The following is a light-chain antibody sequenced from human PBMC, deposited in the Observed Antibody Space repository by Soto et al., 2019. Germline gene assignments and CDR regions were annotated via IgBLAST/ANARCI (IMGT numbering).Light chain of an antibody. CDR2: RSS. J-gene: IGLJ3*02. Sequence: QSVLTQPASVSGAPGQRVTISCTGSSSNIGAVYDVHWYQQLPGTAPKLLIYRSSNRPSGVPDRFSGSKSGTSAYLAITGLQAGEEDDDYCQSYDSSLSVWVFGGGTKLTVL. CDR3: QSYDSSLSVWV. CDR1: SSNIGAVYD. V-gene: IGLV1-40*01.